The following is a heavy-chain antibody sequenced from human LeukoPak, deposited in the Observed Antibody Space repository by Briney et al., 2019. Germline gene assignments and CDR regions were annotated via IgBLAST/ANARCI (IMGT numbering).Heavy chain of an antibody. CDR1: GFTFSTYW. CDR2: INQDGSEK. D-gene: IGHD3-3*01. J-gene: IGHJ4*02. Sequence: GGSLRLSCAASGFTFSTYWMSWVRQAPGKGLEWVANINQDGSEKYYVDSVKGRFAVSRDNAKNSLYLQMNSLRAEDTAVYYCARGLRNTILGGDYYWGQGTLVTVSS. V-gene: IGHV3-7*02. CDR3: ARGLRNTILGGDYY.